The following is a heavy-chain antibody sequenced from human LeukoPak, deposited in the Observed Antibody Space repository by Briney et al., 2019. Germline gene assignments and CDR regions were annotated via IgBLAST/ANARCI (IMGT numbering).Heavy chain of an antibody. J-gene: IGHJ3*02. CDR2: IYYSGST. CDR3: ARHTVAFDI. V-gene: IGHV4-39*01. D-gene: IGHD4-17*01. CDR1: GGSISSSSYY. Sequence: SETLSLTCTVSGGSISSSSYYWGWIRQPPGKGLEWIGSIYYSGSTYYNPSLKSRVTISVDTSKNQFSLKLSSVTAADTAVYYCARHTVAFDIWGQGTMVTVSP.